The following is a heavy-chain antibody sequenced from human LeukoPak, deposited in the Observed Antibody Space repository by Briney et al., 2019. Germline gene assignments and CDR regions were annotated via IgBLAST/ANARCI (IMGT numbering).Heavy chain of an antibody. Sequence: GGSLRLSCAASGFTFSSYSMNWVRQAPGKGLEWVSSISSSSSYIYYADSVKGRFTISRDNAKNSLYLQMNSLRAEDTAVYYCARGIVVVPAATRKRHSLYYFDYWGQGTLVTVSS. J-gene: IGHJ4*02. D-gene: IGHD2-2*01. CDR2: ISSSSSYI. CDR1: GFTFSSYS. CDR3: ARGIVVVPAATRKRHSLYYFDY. V-gene: IGHV3-21*01.